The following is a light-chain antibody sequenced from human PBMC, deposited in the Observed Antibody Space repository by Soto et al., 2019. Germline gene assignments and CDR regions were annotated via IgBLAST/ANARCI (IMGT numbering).Light chain of an antibody. CDR3: QQSSTTPFT. Sequence: DVQLTQSPSSLSASVGDRVTLTCRASQTISFSLHWYQQKPGQAPKLLIYGASSLHSGVPSRFSGSRSGTDFTLTISSLQREDFATYYCQQSSTTPFTFGPGTKVDIK. V-gene: IGKV1-39*01. CDR2: GAS. CDR1: QTISFS. J-gene: IGKJ3*01.